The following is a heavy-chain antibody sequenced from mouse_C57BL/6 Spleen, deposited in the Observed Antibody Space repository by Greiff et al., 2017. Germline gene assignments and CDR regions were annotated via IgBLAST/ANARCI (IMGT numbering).Heavy chain of an antibody. V-gene: IGHV5-6*01. CDR2: ISSGGSYT. D-gene: IGHD1-1*02. CDR3: ARHGGTFAY. Sequence: EVQVVESGGDLVKPGGSLKLSCAASGFTFSSYGMSWVRQTPDKRLEWVATISSGGSYTYYPDSVKGRFTISRDNAKNTLYLQMSSLKSEDTAMYYCARHGGTFAYWGQGTLVTVSA. CDR1: GFTFSSYG. J-gene: IGHJ3*01.